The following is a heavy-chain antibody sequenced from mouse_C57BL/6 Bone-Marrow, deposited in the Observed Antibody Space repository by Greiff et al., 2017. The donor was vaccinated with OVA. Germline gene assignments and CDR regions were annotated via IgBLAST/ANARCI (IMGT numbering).Heavy chain of an antibody. J-gene: IGHJ4*01. D-gene: IGHD1-1*01. CDR2: IRSKSNNYAT. V-gene: IGHV10-1*01. CDR3: GRGDYGYAMDY. Sequence: EVKLVESGGGLVQPKVSLKLSCAASGFSFNTYAMNWVRQAPGKGLEWVARIRSKSNNYATYYADSVKDRFTISRDDSESMLYLQMNNLKTEDTAMYYCGRGDYGYAMDYWGQGTSVTVSS. CDR1: GFSFNTYA.